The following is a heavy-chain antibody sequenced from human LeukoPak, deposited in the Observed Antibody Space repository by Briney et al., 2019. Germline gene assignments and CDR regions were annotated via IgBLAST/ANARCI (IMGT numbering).Heavy chain of an antibody. Sequence: GGSLRLSCAASGFTFSSYSMNWVRQALGKGLEWVSSISSSSSYIHYADSVKGRFTISRDNAKNSLYLQMNSLRAEDTAVYYCAREDYSKDYYYYMDVWGKGTTVTVSS. V-gene: IGHV3-21*04. CDR1: GFTFSSYS. CDR2: ISSSSSYI. J-gene: IGHJ6*03. D-gene: IGHD4-11*01. CDR3: AREDYSKDYYYYMDV.